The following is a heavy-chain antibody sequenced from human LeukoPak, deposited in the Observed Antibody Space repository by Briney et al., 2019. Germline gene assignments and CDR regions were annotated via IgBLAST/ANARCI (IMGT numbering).Heavy chain of an antibody. D-gene: IGHD3-16*01. J-gene: IGHJ4*02. CDR1: GFTFSSHA. V-gene: IGHV3-23*01. Sequence: GGSLRLSCGASGFTFSSHAMTWVRQAPGKGLEWVSAISISGDTTYYADAVKGRFTISRDNSKNSVYLQMNSLRAEDTAVYYCARSRLGGYFDSWGQGTLVTVSS. CDR3: ARSRLGGYFDS. CDR2: ISISGDTT.